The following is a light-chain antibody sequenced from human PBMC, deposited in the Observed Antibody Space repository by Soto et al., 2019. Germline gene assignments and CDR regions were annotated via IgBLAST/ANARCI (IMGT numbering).Light chain of an antibody. CDR3: QQYNFWHPLT. J-gene: IGKJ4*01. Sequence: EIVMTQSPATLSVSPGERATLSCRASQSVNSNLAWYRQKPGQAPRLLISDASTRATGVPARCSGSGSGTEFTLTIRSLQSEDSGSYYCQQYNFWHPLTFGGGTKVEIK. V-gene: IGKV3-15*01. CDR2: DAS. CDR1: QSVNSN.